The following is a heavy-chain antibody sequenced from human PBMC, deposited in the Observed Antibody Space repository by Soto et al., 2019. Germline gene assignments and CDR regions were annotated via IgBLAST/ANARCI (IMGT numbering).Heavy chain of an antibody. Sequence: ETLSLTCAVYGGSFSGYYWSWIRQPPGKGLEWIGEINHSGSTNYNPSLKSRVTISVDTSKDQFSLKLSSVTAADTAVYYCARSGAAAALDYWGQGTLVTVSS. CDR2: INHSGST. D-gene: IGHD6-13*01. V-gene: IGHV4-34*01. CDR1: GGSFSGYY. J-gene: IGHJ4*02. CDR3: ARSGAAAALDY.